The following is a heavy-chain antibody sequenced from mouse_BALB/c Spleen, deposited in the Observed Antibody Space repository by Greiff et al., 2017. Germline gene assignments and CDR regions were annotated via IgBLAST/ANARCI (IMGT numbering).Heavy chain of an antibody. V-gene: IGHV14-3*02. J-gene: IGHJ2*01. D-gene: IGHD2-14*01. CDR3: ARGVPLFDY. CDR1: GFNIKDTY. Sequence: VHVKQSGAELVKPGASVKLSCTASGFNIKDTYMHWVKQRPEQGLEWIGRIDPANGNTKYDPKFQGKATITADTSSNTAYLQLSSLTSEDTAVYYCARGVPLFDYWGQGTTLTVSS. CDR2: IDPANGNT.